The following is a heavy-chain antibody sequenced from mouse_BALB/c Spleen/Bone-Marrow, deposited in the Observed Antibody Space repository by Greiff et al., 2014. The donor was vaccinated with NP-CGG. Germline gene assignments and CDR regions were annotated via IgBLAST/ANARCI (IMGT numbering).Heavy chain of an antibody. CDR2: IDPASGDT. J-gene: IGHJ1*01. D-gene: IGHD2-2*01. CDR3: ARVNPWYFDV. V-gene: IGHV14-3*02. Sequence: VQLKHSGAELVKPGASVKLSCTASGFNIKDTYIHWVMQRPEQGLAWIGRIDPASGDTKFDPKFQGKATITADTSSNTAYLQVTSLISEDTAVYYCARVNPWYFDVWGAGTTVTVSS. CDR1: GFNIKDTY.